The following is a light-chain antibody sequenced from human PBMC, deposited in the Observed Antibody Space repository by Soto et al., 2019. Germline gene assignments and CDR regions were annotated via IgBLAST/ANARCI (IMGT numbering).Light chain of an antibody. V-gene: IGKV1-39*01. CDR3: QQSHSSPLT. CDR2: VAS. Sequence: IPLTPSPSPPSASVGDRVTLPFPASQSIGPYLSWYQEEPGTPPRLLIYVASSLESGVPSRFSGSASGTDFTLTISSLQPEDFATYYCQQSHSSPLTFGQGTKVDIK. CDR1: QSIGPY. J-gene: IGKJ1*01.